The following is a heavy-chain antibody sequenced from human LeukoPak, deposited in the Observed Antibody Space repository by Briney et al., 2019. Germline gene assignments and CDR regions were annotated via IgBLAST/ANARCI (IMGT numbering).Heavy chain of an antibody. J-gene: IGHJ4*02. CDR1: GLTFSSHW. CDR3: ARHLSGITGYTYGRGIDY. Sequence: GGSLRLSCAASGLTFSSHWMSWVRQAPGKGLEWVANIKKDGSEKYYVDSVKGRFTISRDNAKKSLYLQMNSLRAEDTAVYYCARHLSGITGYTYGRGIDYWGQGTLLTVSS. D-gene: IGHD5-18*01. V-gene: IGHV3-7*01. CDR2: IKKDGSEK.